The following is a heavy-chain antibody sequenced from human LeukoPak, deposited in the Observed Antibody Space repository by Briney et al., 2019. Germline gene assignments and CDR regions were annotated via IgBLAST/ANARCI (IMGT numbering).Heavy chain of an antibody. Sequence: SETLSLTCTVSGDSATSYYWSWIRQPPGKGLEWIGYVHHKEPSGSTPSLKTRVSMSVDTSKNQLSLNLTSVSAADTATYYCARHREWSGHDYFDSWGQGALVTVSS. J-gene: IGHJ4*02. CDR1: GDSATSYY. CDR3: ARHREWSGHDYFDS. CDR2: VHHKEPS. V-gene: IGHV4-59*08. D-gene: IGHD3-3*01.